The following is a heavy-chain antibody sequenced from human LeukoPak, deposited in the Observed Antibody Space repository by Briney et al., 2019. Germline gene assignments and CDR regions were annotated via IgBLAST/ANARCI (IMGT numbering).Heavy chain of an antibody. J-gene: IGHJ4*02. Sequence: ASVKVSCKASGYRFTSYYMHWVRQAPGQGLEWMGIINASGGSTTYAQKFQGRVTMTRDTSTSTAYMELRSLRSDDTAVYYCARDHEWTMIVVDGGYYFDYWGQGTLVTVSS. CDR3: ARDHEWTMIVVDGGYYFDY. V-gene: IGHV1-46*01. D-gene: IGHD3-22*01. CDR2: INASGGST. CDR1: GYRFTSYY.